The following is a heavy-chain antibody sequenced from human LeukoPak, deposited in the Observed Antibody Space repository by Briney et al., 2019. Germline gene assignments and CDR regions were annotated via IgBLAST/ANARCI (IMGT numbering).Heavy chain of an antibody. CDR2: ISGSGSST. CDR3: AKSPQGGSNAYSVARANYFDY. D-gene: IGHD2-21*01. V-gene: IGHV3-23*01. Sequence: GGSLRLSCAASGFTFSSYAMSWVRQAPGKGLEWVSAISGSGSSTYYADSVKGRFTISRDNSKNTLYLQMNSLRAEDTAVYYCAKSPQGGSNAYSVARANYFDYWGQGTLVTVSS. CDR1: GFTFSSYA. J-gene: IGHJ4*02.